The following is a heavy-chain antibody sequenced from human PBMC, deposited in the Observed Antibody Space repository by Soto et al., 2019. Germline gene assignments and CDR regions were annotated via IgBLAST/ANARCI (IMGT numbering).Heavy chain of an antibody. CDR1: GFTFSSYA. CDR2: ISGGGGNT. J-gene: IGHJ4*02. CDR3: AERDGYNKGDMDY. Sequence: EVQLLEYGGGLVQPGGSLRLSCAASGFTFSSYAMTWVRQAPGKGLEWVSTISGGGGNTYHADSVKGRFTISRDNSKNTLYLQINSLRAEDTAVYYCAERDGYNKGDMDYWGQAPLVTVSS. V-gene: IGHV3-23*01. D-gene: IGHD5-12*01.